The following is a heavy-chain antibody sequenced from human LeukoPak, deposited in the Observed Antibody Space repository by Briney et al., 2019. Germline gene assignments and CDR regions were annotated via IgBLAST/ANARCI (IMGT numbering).Heavy chain of an antibody. J-gene: IGHJ3*02. CDR1: GLTFSSYW. CDR3: ARALWFRELFRGRDAFDI. D-gene: IGHD3-10*01. V-gene: IGHV3-7*01. Sequence: PGGSLRLSCAASGLTFSSYWMSWVRQAPGKGLEWVANIKQDGSEKYYVDSVKGRFTISRDNAKNSLYLQMNSLRAEDTAVYYCARALWFRELFRGRDAFDIWGQGTMVTVSS. CDR2: IKQDGSEK.